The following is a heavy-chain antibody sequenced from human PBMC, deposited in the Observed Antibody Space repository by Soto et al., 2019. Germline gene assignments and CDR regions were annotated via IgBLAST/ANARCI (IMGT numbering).Heavy chain of an antibody. J-gene: IGHJ4*02. CDR3: VRKDFYDRRFDS. D-gene: IGHD3-22*01. V-gene: IGHV4-39*07. CDR2: IFYSGSS. Sequence: SETLSLTCTVSSVSISSTIYSWDWIRQPPGKGLEWIGSIFYSGSSNYNPSLKSRVTISVDKPKNQFSLNLSSVTAADTAVYYCVRKDFYDRRFDSWGQGTLVTVSS. CDR1: SVSISSTIYS.